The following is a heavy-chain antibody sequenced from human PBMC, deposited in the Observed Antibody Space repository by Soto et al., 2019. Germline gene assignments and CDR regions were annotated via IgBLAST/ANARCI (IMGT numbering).Heavy chain of an antibody. CDR2: ISYDGSNK. CDR3: ARDLTTYYYYYGMDV. D-gene: IGHD3-22*01. Sequence: GGSLRLSCAASGFTFSSYAMHWVRQAPGKGLEWVAVISYDGSNKYYADSVKGRFTISRDNSKNTLYLQMNSLRAEDTAVYYCARDLTTYYYYYGMDVWGQGTTVTVPQ. J-gene: IGHJ6*01. V-gene: IGHV3-30-3*01. CDR1: GFTFSSYA.